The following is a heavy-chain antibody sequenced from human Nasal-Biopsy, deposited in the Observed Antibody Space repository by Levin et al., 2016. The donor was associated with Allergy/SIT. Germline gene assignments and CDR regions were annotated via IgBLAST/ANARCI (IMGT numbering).Heavy chain of an antibody. D-gene: IGHD6-19*01. Sequence: SETLSLTCTVSGGSISSYYWSWIRQPAGKGLEWIGRIYTSGSTNYNPSLKSRVTMSVDTSKNQFSLKLSSVTAADTAVYYCARIGSGWYRERGAFDIWGQGTMVTVSS. CDR1: GGSISSYY. V-gene: IGHV4-4*07. CDR3: ARIGSGWYRERGAFDI. J-gene: IGHJ3*02. CDR2: IYTSGST.